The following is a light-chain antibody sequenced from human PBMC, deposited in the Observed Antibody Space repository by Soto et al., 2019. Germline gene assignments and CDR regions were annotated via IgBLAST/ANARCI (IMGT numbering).Light chain of an antibody. V-gene: IGLV2-23*02. CDR3: CSYAGTSSYA. Sequence: QSVLTQRASVSGSLGQAITISCTGTSSDVGGYNLVSWYQQHPGKAPKLMIYEVTKRPSGVSNRFSASKSGDTASLTISGLQAEDEADYYCCSYAGTSSYAFGTGTKVTVL. CDR1: SSDVGGYNL. CDR2: EVT. J-gene: IGLJ1*01.